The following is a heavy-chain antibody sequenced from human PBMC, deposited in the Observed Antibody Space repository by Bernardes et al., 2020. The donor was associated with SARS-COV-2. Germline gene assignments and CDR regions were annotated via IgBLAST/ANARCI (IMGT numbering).Heavy chain of an antibody. Sequence: GGSLRLSCAASGFTFSNAWMNWVRQAPGKGLEWVGHIKRKTDGGTTDYAAPVKGRFTISGDDSKNTMYLQMHSLRVEDTATYYCVRDLAGGRGSWGQGTLVTVSS. CDR2: IKRKTDGGTT. CDR1: GFTFSNAW. D-gene: IGHD2-15*01. V-gene: IGHV3-15*07. CDR3: VRDLAGGRGS. J-gene: IGHJ4*02.